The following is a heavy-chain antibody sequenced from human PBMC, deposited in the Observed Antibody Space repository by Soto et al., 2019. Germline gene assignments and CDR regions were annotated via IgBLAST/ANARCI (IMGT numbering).Heavy chain of an antibody. CDR3: AKLPSSGFYYFDY. CDR1: GFTFSNYA. D-gene: IGHD3-22*01. J-gene: IGHJ4*02. CDR2: IVGSGAST. V-gene: IGHV3-23*01. Sequence: GGSLRLPCAASGFTFSNYAMNWVRQAPGKGLEWVSGIVGSGASTNYADSVKGRFTISRDNSKNTLYLHMNGLRAEDTATYYCAKLPSSGFYYFDYWGQGT.